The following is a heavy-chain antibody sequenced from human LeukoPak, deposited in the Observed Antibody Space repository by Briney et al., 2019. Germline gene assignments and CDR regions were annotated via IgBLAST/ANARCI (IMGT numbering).Heavy chain of an antibody. Sequence: GGSLRLSCAAPGFIFSNYDMYWVRQAPGKGPEWVAVMSRDVNHKYYADFVQGRFTVSRDNSKNMLHLQMNTLTTEDTAVYYCAKRRLEDGGTSGGGFDFWGQGTMVTVSS. D-gene: IGHD2-15*01. CDR1: GFIFSNYD. V-gene: IGHV3-30*18. CDR2: MSRDVNHK. J-gene: IGHJ3*01. CDR3: AKRRLEDGGTSGGGFDF.